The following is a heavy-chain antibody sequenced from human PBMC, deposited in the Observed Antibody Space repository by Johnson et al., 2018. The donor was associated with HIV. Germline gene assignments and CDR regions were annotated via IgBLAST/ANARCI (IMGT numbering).Heavy chain of an antibody. CDR2: MWYDGSNK. D-gene: IGHD3-3*01. Sequence: QVKLVESGGGVVQPGRSLRLSCAASGFTFSTYGMHWVRQAPGKGLEWVAVMWYDGSNKYYADSVKGRFTISRDNSKNTLYLQMNSLRAEDTAVYYCARNLQASFYDFWSDCNAFDIWGQGTMVTVSS. CDR1: GFTFSTYG. CDR3: ARNLQASFYDFWSDCNAFDI. V-gene: IGHV3-33*01. J-gene: IGHJ3*02.